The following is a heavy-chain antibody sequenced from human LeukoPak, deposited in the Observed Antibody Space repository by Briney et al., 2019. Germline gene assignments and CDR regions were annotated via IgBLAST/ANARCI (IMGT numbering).Heavy chain of an antibody. CDR1: GYTFTGYY. D-gene: IGHD3-10*01. V-gene: IGHV1-2*02. CDR3: ARDRTPTGLWFGELLTSNWFDP. J-gene: IGHJ5*02. CDR2: INPNSGGT. Sequence: ASVKVSCKASGYTFTGYYMHWVRQAPGQGLEWMGWINPNSGGTNYAQKFQGRVTMTRDTSISTSYMELSRLRSDDTAVYYCARDRTPTGLWFGELLTSNWFDPWGQGTLVTVSS.